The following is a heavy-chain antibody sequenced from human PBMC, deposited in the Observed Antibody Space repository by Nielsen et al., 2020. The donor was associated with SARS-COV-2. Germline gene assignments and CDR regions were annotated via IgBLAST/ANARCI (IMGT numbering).Heavy chain of an antibody. CDR2: IYTDGDT. Sequence: GGSLRLSCAASGLTVSRNYMTWVRQAPGKGLEWVSVIYTDGDTYYADSVKGRFTISRDNSKNTLYLQMSTLRAEDTAVYCCARDSNWKFDYWGQGTLVTVSS. CDR3: ARDSNWKFDY. CDR1: GLTVSRNY. D-gene: IGHD1-20*01. V-gene: IGHV3-66*01. J-gene: IGHJ4*02.